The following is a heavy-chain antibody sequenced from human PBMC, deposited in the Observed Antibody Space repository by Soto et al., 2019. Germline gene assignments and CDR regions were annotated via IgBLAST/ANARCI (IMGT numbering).Heavy chain of an antibody. D-gene: IGHD3-9*01. Sequence: PGESLKISCEASGYSFSSCWIGWVRQMPGKGLEWMAIINPTDSDTYYNLSLKSRVTISVDTSKNQFSLKLSSVTAADTAVYYCARQPRILTGYSGHFDYWGQGTLVTVSS. CDR1: GYSFSSCW. J-gene: IGHJ4*02. CDR3: ARQPRILTGYSGHFDY. V-gene: IGHV5-51*01. CDR2: INPTDSDT.